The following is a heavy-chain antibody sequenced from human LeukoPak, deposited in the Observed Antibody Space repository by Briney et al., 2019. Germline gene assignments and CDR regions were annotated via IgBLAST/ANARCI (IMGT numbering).Heavy chain of an antibody. CDR2: ISAYNGNT. D-gene: IGHD3-10*01. CDR3: ARDSNGSPRGMDV. J-gene: IGHJ6*04. V-gene: IGHV1-18*04. CDR1: GYTFTSYG. Sequence: GASVKVSCKASGYTFTSYGISWVRQAPGQGLEWMGWISAYNGNTNYAQKLQGRVTMTTDTSTSTAHMELRSLRSDDTAVYYCARDSNGSPRGMDVWGKGTTVTVSS.